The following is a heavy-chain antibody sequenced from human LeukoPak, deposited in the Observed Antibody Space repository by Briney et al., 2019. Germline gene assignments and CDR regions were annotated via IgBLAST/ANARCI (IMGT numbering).Heavy chain of an antibody. J-gene: IGHJ4*02. CDR3: ARGGYSFDY. D-gene: IGHD3-10*01. Sequence: GESLRLSCAASGFTFSSYEVNWVRQAPGKGLEWVSYISSSGSTIYYADSVKGRFTISRDNAKNSLYLQMNSLRAEDTAVYYCARGGYSFDYWGQGTLVTVSS. CDR1: GFTFSSYE. V-gene: IGHV3-48*03. CDR2: ISSSGSTI.